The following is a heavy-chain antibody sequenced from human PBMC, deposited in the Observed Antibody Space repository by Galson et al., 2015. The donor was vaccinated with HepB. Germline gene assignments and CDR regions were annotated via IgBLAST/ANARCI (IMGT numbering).Heavy chain of an antibody. CDR2: ISGTGGTA. CDR1: GFTFSNYA. J-gene: IGHJ4*02. CDR3: AKDGSEEWEIFYHYVDY. V-gene: IGHV3-23*01. Sequence: SLRLSCATSGFTFSNYAMSWVRQAPGKGLEWVSGISGTGGTAHYADSVKGRVTISRDNSKTTHYLQMHSLRVEDTAVYYCAKDGSEEWEIFYHYVDYWGQGTLVTVYS. D-gene: IGHD1-26*01.